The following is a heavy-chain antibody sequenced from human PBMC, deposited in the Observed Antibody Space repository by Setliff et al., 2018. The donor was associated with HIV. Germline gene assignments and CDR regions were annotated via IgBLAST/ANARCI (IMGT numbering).Heavy chain of an antibody. D-gene: IGHD2-2*01. CDR1: GFTFSAYS. CDR2: ISDTGNIV. J-gene: IGHJ1*01. V-gene: IGHV3-48*01. Sequence: GESLKISCAGSGFTFSAYSMNWVRQTPGKGLEWVAYISDTGNIVYYADSVRGRFTISRDDARISLYLQMNSLRVEDTAVYFCARSAQDCSSTRCFPDKYFQHWGRGTLVTAPQ. CDR3: ARSAQDCSSTRCFPDKYFQH.